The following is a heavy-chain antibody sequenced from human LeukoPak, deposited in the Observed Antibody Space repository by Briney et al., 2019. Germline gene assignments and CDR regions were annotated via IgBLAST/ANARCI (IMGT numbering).Heavy chain of an antibody. Sequence: PGGSLRLSCAASGFTFSRYWMNWVRQAPGKGLEWVANIKQDGSEKYYVDSVKGRFTISRDNAKNSLYLQMNSLRGEETAVYYCAREHYDSSGSELELDHWGQGTLVTVSS. D-gene: IGHD3-22*01. CDR2: IKQDGSEK. CDR3: AREHYDSSGSELELDH. CDR1: GFTFSRYW. V-gene: IGHV3-7*01. J-gene: IGHJ4*02.